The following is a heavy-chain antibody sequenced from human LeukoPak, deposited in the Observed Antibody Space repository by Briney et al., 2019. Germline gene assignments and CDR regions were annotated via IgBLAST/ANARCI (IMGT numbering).Heavy chain of an antibody. V-gene: IGHV4-39*01. CDR1: VGSISGGTYY. Sequence: SETLSLTCPVSVGSISGGTYYWGWIRQPPGKGLEWIRTVSYSGTTYYKSSLKSRVTISVDTSKNQFSLYLNSVTAADTAVYYCARHGGYRFLNWFDPWGQGTLVTVSS. CDR2: VSYSGTT. CDR3: ARHGGYRFLNWFDP. J-gene: IGHJ5*01. D-gene: IGHD6-19*01.